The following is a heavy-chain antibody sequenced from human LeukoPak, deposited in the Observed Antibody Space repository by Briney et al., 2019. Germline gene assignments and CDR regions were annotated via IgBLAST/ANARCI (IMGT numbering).Heavy chain of an antibody. V-gene: IGHV1-2*02. CDR3: ARDNWDQSRFDP. D-gene: IGHD7-27*01. CDR1: GYTFTGHY. Sequence: GASVKVSCKASGYTFTGHYMHWVRQAPGQGLEWMGWINPNSGGTNYAQKFQGRVTMTRDTSISTAYMELSRLRSDDTAVYYCARDNWDQSRFDPWGQGTLVTVSS. CDR2: INPNSGGT. J-gene: IGHJ5*02.